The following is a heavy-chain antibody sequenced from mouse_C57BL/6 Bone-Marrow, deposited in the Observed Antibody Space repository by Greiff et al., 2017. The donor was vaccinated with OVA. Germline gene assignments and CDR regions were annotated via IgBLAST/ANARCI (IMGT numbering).Heavy chain of an antibody. J-gene: IGHJ1*03. Sequence: VQLQQSGAELVRPGASVKLSCKASGYTFTDYYINWVQQRPGQGLEWIARIYPGSGNTYYNEKFKGKATLTAEKSSSTSYMQLNILISEDSAVYFCARSAYYYGSSGWYFDVWGTGTTVTVSS. CDR2: IYPGSGNT. CDR3: ARSAYYYGSSGWYFDV. V-gene: IGHV1-76*01. D-gene: IGHD1-1*01. CDR1: GYTFTDYY.